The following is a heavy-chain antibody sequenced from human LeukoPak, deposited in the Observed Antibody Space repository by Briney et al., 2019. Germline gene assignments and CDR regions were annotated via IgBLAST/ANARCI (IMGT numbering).Heavy chain of an antibody. Sequence: SETLSLTCTVSGGSISSYYWSWIRQPPGKGLEWIGYIYYSGSTNYNPSLKSRVTISVDTSKNQFSLKLSSVTAADTAVYYCARDNKGYSSGWYRNWSDPWGQGTLVTVSS. CDR1: GGSISSYY. J-gene: IGHJ5*02. D-gene: IGHD6-19*01. CDR2: IYYSGST. V-gene: IGHV4-59*01. CDR3: ARDNKGYSSGWYRNWSDP.